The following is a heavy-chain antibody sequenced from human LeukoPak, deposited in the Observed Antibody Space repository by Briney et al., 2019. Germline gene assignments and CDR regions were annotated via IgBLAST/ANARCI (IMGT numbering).Heavy chain of an antibody. CDR2: ISWNSGNI. V-gene: IGHV3-9*01. CDR1: GFNFDDYA. CDR3: AKAHDYGDYAGFDY. D-gene: IGHD4-17*01. Sequence: GGSLRLSCAASGFNFDDYAMHWVRQAPGKGLEWVSGISWNSGNIAYADSVKGRFTISRDSAKTSLYLQINNLRAEDTALYYCAKAHDYGDYAGFDYWGQGTLVTVSS. J-gene: IGHJ4*02.